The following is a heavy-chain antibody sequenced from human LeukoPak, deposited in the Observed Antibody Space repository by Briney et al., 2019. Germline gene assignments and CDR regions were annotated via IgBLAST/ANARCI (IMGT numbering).Heavy chain of an antibody. CDR1: GFTFSSYE. CDR2: IYYSGST. V-gene: IGHV4-59*01. CDR3: ARGVDSSGYHFDY. J-gene: IGHJ4*02. D-gene: IGHD3-22*01. Sequence: LRLSCAASGFTFSSYEMNWVRQAPGKGLEWIGYIYYSGSTNYDPSLKSRVTISVDTSKNQFSLKLSSVTAADTAVYYCARGVDSSGYHFDYWGQGTLVTVSS.